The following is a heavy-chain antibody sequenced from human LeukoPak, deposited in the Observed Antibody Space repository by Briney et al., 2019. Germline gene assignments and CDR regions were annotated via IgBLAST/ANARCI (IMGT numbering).Heavy chain of an antibody. CDR3: AKDRSCTNDICHGDFDY. CDR2: ISGSGGST. CDR1: GVTFSSYA. D-gene: IGHD2-8*01. J-gene: IGHJ4*02. V-gene: IGHV3-23*01. Sequence: GGSLRLSCAASGVTFSSYAVSWVRQAPGKGLEWVSSISGSGGSTYSADSVKGRFTISRDNSKNTLYLQMNSLRAEDTALYYCAKDRSCTNDICHGDFDYWGQGTLVTVSS.